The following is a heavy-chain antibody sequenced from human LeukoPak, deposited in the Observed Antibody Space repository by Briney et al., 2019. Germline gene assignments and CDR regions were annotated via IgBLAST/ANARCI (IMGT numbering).Heavy chain of an antibody. CDR2: IRYDGSHK. CDR3: ARTRYYYNSRSYGAPYYFDY. J-gene: IGHJ4*02. V-gene: IGHV3-30*02. CDR1: GFTFSNYD. D-gene: IGHD3-10*01. Sequence: GGSLRLSCAASGFTFSNYDMHWVRQAPGKGLEWVAFIRYDGSHKYYTDSVKGRFTISRDNSKNTLYLQMNSLRAEDTAVYYCARTRYYYNSRSYGAPYYFDYWGQGTLVTVSS.